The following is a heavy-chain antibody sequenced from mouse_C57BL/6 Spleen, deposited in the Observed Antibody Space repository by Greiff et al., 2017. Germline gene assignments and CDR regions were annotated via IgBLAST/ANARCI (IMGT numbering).Heavy chain of an antibody. V-gene: IGHV1-55*01. J-gene: IGHJ4*01. Sequence: QVQLQQPGAELVKPGASVKMSCKASGYTFTSYWITWVKQRPGPGLEWIGDIYPGSGSTNYNEKFKSKATLTVDTASSAAYMQLSSRTSEDSAVYCGARGDERNYYAMDYWGQGTSVTVSS. CDR2: IYPGSGST. CDR1: GYTFTSYW. CDR3: ARGDERNYYAMDY.